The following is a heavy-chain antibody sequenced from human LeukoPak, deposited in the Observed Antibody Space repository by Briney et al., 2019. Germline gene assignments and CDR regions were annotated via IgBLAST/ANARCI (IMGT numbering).Heavy chain of an antibody. V-gene: IGHV1-2*04. J-gene: IGHJ4*02. CDR1: GYIFTGYY. D-gene: IGHD2-2*01. CDR3: ARGTTEDY. Sequence: GASVKVSCKASGYIFTGYYMHWVRQAPGQRLEWMGWINPDSGGANYAQNFQGWVTMTRDTSISTAYMDLSRLRSDDTAVYYCARGTTEDYWGQGTLVTVSS. CDR2: INPDSGGA.